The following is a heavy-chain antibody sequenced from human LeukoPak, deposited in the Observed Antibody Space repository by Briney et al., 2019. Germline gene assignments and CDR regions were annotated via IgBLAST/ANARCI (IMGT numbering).Heavy chain of an antibody. Sequence: SVKLSCKASGDTFSNYAISWVRQAPGQGLEWMGGIIPIFGAAKYAQKFQGRVAITADESTTTAYMELSSLRSEDTAVYYCARGGSYNILTGYYKFDQWGQGTLVTVSS. J-gene: IGHJ4*02. CDR1: GDTFSNYA. CDR2: IIPIFGAA. CDR3: ARGGSYNILTGYYKFDQ. D-gene: IGHD3-9*01. V-gene: IGHV1-69*13.